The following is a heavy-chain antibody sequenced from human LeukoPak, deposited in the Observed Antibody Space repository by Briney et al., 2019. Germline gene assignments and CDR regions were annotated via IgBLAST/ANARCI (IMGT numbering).Heavy chain of an antibody. V-gene: IGHV1-46*01. Sequence: ASVKVSCKASGYTFTSNYIHWVRQAPGQGLEWMGMIYPRGGSTSYAQKFQGRVTVTRDTSTSTVHMELSGLRSEDTAVYYCARGITMLRPGAFDIWGQGTMVTVSS. CDR3: ARGITMLRPGAFDI. CDR1: GYTFTSNY. J-gene: IGHJ3*02. CDR2: IYPRGGST. D-gene: IGHD3-10*01.